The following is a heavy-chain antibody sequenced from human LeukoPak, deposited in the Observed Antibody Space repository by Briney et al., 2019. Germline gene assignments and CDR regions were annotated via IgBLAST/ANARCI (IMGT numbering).Heavy chain of an antibody. CDR1: GFTFSDYY. Sequence: TPGGSLRLSCAASGFTFSDYYMSWIRQAPGKGLEWVSYISSSGSTIYYADSVKGRFTISRDNAKNSLYLQMNSLRAEDTAVYYCARVDRPNYYYYMDVWGKGTTVTVSS. J-gene: IGHJ6*03. V-gene: IGHV3-11*04. D-gene: IGHD3/OR15-3a*01. CDR2: ISSSGSTI. CDR3: ARVDRPNYYYYMDV.